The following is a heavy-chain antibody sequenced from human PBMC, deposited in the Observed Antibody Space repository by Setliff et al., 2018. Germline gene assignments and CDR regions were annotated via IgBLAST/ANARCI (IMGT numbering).Heavy chain of an antibody. CDR2: IYYRGTT. CDR1: GGSISSGTYY. V-gene: IGHV4-31*03. J-gene: IGHJ4*02. Sequence: SETLSLTCTVSGGSISSGTYYWSWIRQHPGKGLEWIGYIYYRGTTYYNPSLKSRVTISLDTSKNQFSLNLSSVTAADTAVYYCARGTCDTSGYFPYSIGYWGQGTLVTVSS. CDR3: ARGTCDTSGYFPYSIGY. D-gene: IGHD3-22*01.